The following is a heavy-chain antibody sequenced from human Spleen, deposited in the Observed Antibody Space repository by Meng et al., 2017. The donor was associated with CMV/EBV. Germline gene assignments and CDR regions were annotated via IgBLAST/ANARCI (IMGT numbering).Heavy chain of an antibody. Sequence: GESLKISCAASGFIFRDNGMHWVRQAPGKGLEWVAVIASDDSFKYYADSVKGRFTISRDTSKNTLYLQMNSLRTEDTAVYYCAREGGLSSLGAFDIWGQGTMVTVSS. J-gene: IGHJ3*02. CDR1: GFIFRDNG. V-gene: IGHV3-30*19. D-gene: IGHD2-8*02. CDR2: IASDDSFK. CDR3: AREGGLSSLGAFDI.